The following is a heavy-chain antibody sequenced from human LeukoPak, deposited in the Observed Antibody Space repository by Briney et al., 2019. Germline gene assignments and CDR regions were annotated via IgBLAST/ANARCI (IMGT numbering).Heavy chain of an antibody. CDR2: ISSSSSYI. CDR3: ARDRGRDSPYGMDV. D-gene: IGHD3-10*01. V-gene: IGHV3-21*01. Sequence: GGSLRLSGAASGFTFSSYSMNWVRQAPGKGLEWVSSISSSSSYIYYADSVKGRFTISRDNAKNSLYLQMNSLRAEDTAVYYCARDRGRDSPYGMDVWGQGTTVTVSS. J-gene: IGHJ6*02. CDR1: GFTFSSYS.